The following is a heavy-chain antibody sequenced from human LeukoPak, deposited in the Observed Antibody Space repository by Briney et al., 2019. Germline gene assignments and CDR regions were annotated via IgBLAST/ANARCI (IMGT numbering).Heavy chain of an antibody. J-gene: IGHJ6*03. CDR2: ISSSGSTI. D-gene: IGHD2-2*01. CDR3: ASGVRDQLLSYYYYYYMDV. CDR1: GFTFSDYY. Sequence: GGSLRLSCAASGFTFSDYYMSWIRQAPGKGLEWVSYISSSGSTIYYADSVKGRFTISRDNAKNSLYLQMNSLRAEDTAVYYCASGVRDQLLSYYYYYYMDVWGQGTTVTVSS. V-gene: IGHV3-11*04.